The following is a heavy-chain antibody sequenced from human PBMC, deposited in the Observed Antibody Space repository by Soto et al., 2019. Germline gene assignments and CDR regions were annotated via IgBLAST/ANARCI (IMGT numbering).Heavy chain of an antibody. CDR2: IIPIFGTA. D-gene: IGHD4-17*01. CDR1: GGTFSSYA. Sequence: SVKVSCKASGGTFSSYAISLVRQAPGQGLEWMGGIIPIFGTANYAQKFQGRVTITADESTSTAYMELSSLRSEDTAVYYCARVSVGDYVYYYYGMDVWGQGTTVTVSS. J-gene: IGHJ6*02. V-gene: IGHV1-69*13. CDR3: ARVSVGDYVYYYYGMDV.